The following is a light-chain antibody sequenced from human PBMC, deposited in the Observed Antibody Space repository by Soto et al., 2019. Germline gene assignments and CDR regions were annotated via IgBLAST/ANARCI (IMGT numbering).Light chain of an antibody. CDR2: DAS. Sequence: DIQVTQSPSTLSASVGDRVTITCRASRSISNWLAWYQQRPGIAPKLLIFDASILQSGVPSRFSGSGSGTEFTLTISRLQTDDFATYYCQQYGSFSPITFGGGTNVEI. V-gene: IGKV1-5*01. CDR1: RSISNW. J-gene: IGKJ4*01. CDR3: QQYGSFSPIT.